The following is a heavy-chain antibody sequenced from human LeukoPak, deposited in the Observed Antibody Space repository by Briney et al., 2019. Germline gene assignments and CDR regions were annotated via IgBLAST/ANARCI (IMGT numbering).Heavy chain of an antibody. CDR1: GFSLSTYA. D-gene: IGHD2-15*01. V-gene: IGHV3-23*01. CDR2: ISGSGDKR. CDR3: AKDTTAWWYHRAYMNV. Sequence: GGSVRLSCAASGFSLSTYALSWVRQAPGGGLEWVAAISGSGDKRYHADSVKGRFTISKDNSENRLSLQMDSLRAEDTAVYFCAKDTTAWWYHRAYMNVWGKGTSVTVSS. J-gene: IGHJ6*03.